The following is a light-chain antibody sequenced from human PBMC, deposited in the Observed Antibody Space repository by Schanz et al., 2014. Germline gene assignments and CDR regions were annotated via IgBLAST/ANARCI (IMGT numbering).Light chain of an antibody. V-gene: IGLV2-8*01. J-gene: IGLJ1*01. Sequence: QSALTQPPSASGSPGQSVTISCTGTSSDVGGYNYVSWYQQHPGKAPKLMIYEVSKRPSGVPDRFSGSKSGNTASLTVSGLQAEDEGDYYCSSYATSSNSPYIFGTGTKLTVL. CDR3: SSYATSSNSPYI. CDR2: EVS. CDR1: SSDVGGYNY.